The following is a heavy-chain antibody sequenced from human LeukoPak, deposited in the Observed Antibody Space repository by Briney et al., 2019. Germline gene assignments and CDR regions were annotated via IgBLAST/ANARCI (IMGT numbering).Heavy chain of an antibody. V-gene: IGHV3-21*01. J-gene: IGHJ4*02. D-gene: IGHD3-16*02. Sequence: PGGSLRLSCAASGFTFSSYSMNWVRQAPGKGLEWVSSISSSSSYIYYADSVKGRFTISRDNAKNSLYLQMNSLRAEDTAVYYCARGVSGSYRTFDYWGQGTLVTVSS. CDR2: ISSSSSYI. CDR3: ARGVSGSYRTFDY. CDR1: GFTFSSYS.